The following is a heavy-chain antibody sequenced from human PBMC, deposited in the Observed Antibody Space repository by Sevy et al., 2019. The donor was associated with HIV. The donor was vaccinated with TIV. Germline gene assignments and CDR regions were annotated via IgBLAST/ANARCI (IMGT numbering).Heavy chain of an antibody. Sequence: GGSLRLSCAASGFTFSSYWMHWVRQAPGKGLVWVSRINSDGSSTSYADSVKGRFTISRDNAKNTLYLQMNSLRAEDTAVYYCARHYGYSSSWFYGTDVWGQGTTVTVSS. CDR1: GFTFSSYW. V-gene: IGHV3-74*01. J-gene: IGHJ6*02. CDR2: INSDGSST. D-gene: IGHD6-13*01. CDR3: ARHYGYSSSWFYGTDV.